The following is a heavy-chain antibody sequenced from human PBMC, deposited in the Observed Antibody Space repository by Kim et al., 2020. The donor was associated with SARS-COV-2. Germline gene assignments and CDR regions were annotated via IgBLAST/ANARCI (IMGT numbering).Heavy chain of an antibody. D-gene: IGHD3-3*01. CDR1: GYTFTSYY. CDR3: ARSKAGMFGLVIGHYYYGMDV. J-gene: IGHJ6*02. V-gene: IGHV1-46*01. Sequence: ASVKVSCKASGYTFTSYYMHWVRQAPGQGLEWMGIINPSGGSTSYAQKFQGRVTMTRDTSPSTVKMELNSLRSEDTTVYYCARSKAGMFGLVIGHYYYGMDVWGQGTTVTVSS. CDR2: INPSGGST.